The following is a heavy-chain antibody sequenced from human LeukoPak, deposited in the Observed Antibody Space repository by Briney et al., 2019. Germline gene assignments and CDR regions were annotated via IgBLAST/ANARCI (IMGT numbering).Heavy chain of an antibody. V-gene: IGHV4-59*01. CDR1: GGSISSYY. Sequence: SETLSLTCTVSGGSISSYYWSWIRQPPGKGLEWIGYIYYSGSTNYNPPLKSRVTISVDTSKNQFSLKLRSVTAADTAVYYCARTTEGYCRGRSCYSYYYYMDVWGKGTTVTVSS. CDR3: ARTTEGYCRGRSCYSYYYYMDV. D-gene: IGHD2-15*01. CDR2: IYYSGST. J-gene: IGHJ6*03.